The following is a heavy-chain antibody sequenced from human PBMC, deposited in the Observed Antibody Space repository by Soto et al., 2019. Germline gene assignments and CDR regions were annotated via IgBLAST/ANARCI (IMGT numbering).Heavy chain of an antibody. CDR1: GYSFTSYW. CDR2: IYPGDSDT. D-gene: IGHD6-19*01. Sequence: PGESLKISCKGSGYSFTSYWIGWVRQMPGKGLEWMGIIYPGDSDTRYSPSFQGQVTISADKSISTAYLQWSSLKASDTAMYYCARGHGGHSSGWYLDYWGQGTLVTVSS. V-gene: IGHV5-51*01. J-gene: IGHJ4*02. CDR3: ARGHGGHSSGWYLDY.